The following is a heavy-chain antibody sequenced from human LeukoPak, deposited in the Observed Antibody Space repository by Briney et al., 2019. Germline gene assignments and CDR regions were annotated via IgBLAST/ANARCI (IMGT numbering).Heavy chain of an antibody. J-gene: IGHJ3*02. CDR3: ATVRIVATKNDAFDI. CDR1: GYTLTELS. D-gene: IGHD5-12*01. Sequence: ASVKVSCQVSGYTLTELSMHWVRPAPGKGLEWVGGFYPEDGETIYAQKFQGRVTMTEDTSTDTAYMELSSLRSEDTAVYYCATVRIVATKNDAFDIWGQGTMVTVSS. CDR2: FYPEDGET. V-gene: IGHV1-24*01.